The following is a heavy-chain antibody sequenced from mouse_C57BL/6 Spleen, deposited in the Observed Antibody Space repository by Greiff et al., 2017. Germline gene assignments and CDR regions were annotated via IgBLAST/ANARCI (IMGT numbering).Heavy chain of an antibody. Sequence: EVKLMESGGGLVQPGGSMKLSCVASGFTFSNYWMNWVRQSPEKGLEWVAQIRLKSDNYATHYAESVKGRFTISRDDSKSSVYLQMNNLRAEDTGIYYCTSTGRGWYFDYWGQGTTLTVSS. CDR2: IRLKSDNYAT. J-gene: IGHJ2*01. D-gene: IGHD4-1*01. CDR1: GFTFSNYW. V-gene: IGHV6-3*01. CDR3: TSTGRGWYFDY.